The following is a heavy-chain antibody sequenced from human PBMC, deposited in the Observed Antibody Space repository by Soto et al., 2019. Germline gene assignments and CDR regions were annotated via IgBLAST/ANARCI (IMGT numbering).Heavy chain of an antibody. CDR1: GYTFTSYY. J-gene: IGHJ6*02. V-gene: IGHV1-46*01. CDR3: AKVGGLGQPQDYHYGLDV. Sequence: ASVKVSCKASGYTFTSYYIHWVRQAPGQGLEWMGIINPSGGRTSYAQKFQGRVTMTRDTSTSTVYMELSSLRSEGTAVYHCAKVGGLGQPQDYHYGLDVWGQGTTVPVSS. CDR2: INPSGGRT. D-gene: IGHD3-16*01.